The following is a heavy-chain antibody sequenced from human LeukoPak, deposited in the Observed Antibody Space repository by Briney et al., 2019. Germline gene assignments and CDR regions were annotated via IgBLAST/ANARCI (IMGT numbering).Heavy chain of an antibody. Sequence: GGSLRLSCAASGFAFSNERMHWVRQAPGMGLYWVSYMDNDGTNPTYVDSVKGRFTISRDNAKSTLYLHMNSLRPEDTGVYFCAKSDPPLPYWGQGTQVTVSS. CDR1: GFAFSNER. J-gene: IGHJ4*02. CDR3: AKSDPPLPY. CDR2: MDNDGTNP. V-gene: IGHV3-74*01.